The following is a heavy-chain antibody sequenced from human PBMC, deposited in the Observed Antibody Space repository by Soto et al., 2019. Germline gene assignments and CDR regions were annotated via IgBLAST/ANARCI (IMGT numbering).Heavy chain of an antibody. J-gene: IGHJ5*02. CDR1: GGSVSSGSYY. Sequence: KTSETLSLTCTVSGGSVSSGSYYWRWIRQPPGKGLEWIGYIYYSGSTNYNPSLKSRVTISVDTSKNQFSLKLSSVTAADTAVYYCARCGGGSRNWFDPWGQGTLVTVSS. CDR2: IYYSGST. V-gene: IGHV4-61*01. CDR3: ARCGGGSRNWFDP. D-gene: IGHD3-10*01.